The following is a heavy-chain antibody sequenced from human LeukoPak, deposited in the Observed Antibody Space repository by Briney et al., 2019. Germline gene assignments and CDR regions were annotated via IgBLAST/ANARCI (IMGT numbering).Heavy chain of an antibody. J-gene: IGHJ4*02. CDR1: GGSIRTYY. V-gene: IGHV4-4*09. CDR3: ARGDFFRYYFDY. Sequence: PSETLSLTCTVSGGSIRTYYWSWIRQPPGKGLEWIGYIYTSGSTNYNPSLKSRDTMSLDTSENQFSLMLSSVTAADTAVYYCARGDFFRYYFDYWGQGTLVTVSS. D-gene: IGHD2/OR15-2a*01. CDR2: IYTSGST.